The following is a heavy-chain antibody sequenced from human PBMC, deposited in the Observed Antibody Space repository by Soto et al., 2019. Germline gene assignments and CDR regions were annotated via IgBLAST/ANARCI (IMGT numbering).Heavy chain of an antibody. D-gene: IGHD5-12*01. CDR1: GFTFRNYA. Sequence: GGSLRLSCAASGFTFRNYAMSWVRQAPGKGLEWVSSISNTALNTYYADSVKGRFTISRYNSKNTLYLQMNSLRAEDSAMYYCARENVSTTYNYDYWGQGTLVTAPQ. V-gene: IGHV3-23*01. J-gene: IGHJ4*02. CDR2: ISNTALNT. CDR3: ARENVSTTYNYDY.